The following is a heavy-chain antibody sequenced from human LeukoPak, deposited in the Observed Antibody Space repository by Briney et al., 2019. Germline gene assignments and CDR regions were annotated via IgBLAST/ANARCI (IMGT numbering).Heavy chain of an antibody. V-gene: IGHV4-59*08. Sequence: PSETLSLTCTVSGGSISSYYWSWLRQPPGKGLEWIGYIYYSGSTNYNPSLKSRVTISVDTSKNQFSLNLSSVTAADTAVYYCARVSYYYDSSGYYLYYFDYWGQGTLVTVSS. J-gene: IGHJ4*02. CDR3: ARVSYYYDSSGYYLYYFDY. CDR1: GGSISSYY. D-gene: IGHD3-22*01. CDR2: IYYSGST.